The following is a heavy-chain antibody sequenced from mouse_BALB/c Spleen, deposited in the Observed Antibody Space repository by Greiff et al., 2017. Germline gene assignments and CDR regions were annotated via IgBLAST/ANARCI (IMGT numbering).Heavy chain of an antibody. V-gene: IGHV14-3*02. CDR2: IDPANGNT. Sequence: EVQLQESGAELVKPGASVKLSCTASGFNIKDTYMHWVKQRPEQGLEWIGRIDPANGNTKYDPKFQGKATITADTSSNTAYLQLSSLTSEDTAVYYCARDYALDYWGQGTTLTVSS. CDR3: ARDYALDY. J-gene: IGHJ2*01. CDR1: GFNIKDTY. D-gene: IGHD1-1*02.